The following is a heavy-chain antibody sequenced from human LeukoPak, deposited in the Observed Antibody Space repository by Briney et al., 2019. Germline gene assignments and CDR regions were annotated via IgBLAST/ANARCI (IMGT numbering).Heavy chain of an antibody. D-gene: IGHD3-22*01. CDR1: GFTFSSYG. CDR2: ISYDGSNK. Sequence: PGGSLRLSCAAPGFTFSSYGMHWVRQAPGKGLEWVAVISYDGSNKYYADSVKGRFTISRDNSKNTLYLQMNSLRAEDTAVYYCAKTQTLYDSSGYYLGYWGQGTLVTVSS. V-gene: IGHV3-30*18. J-gene: IGHJ4*02. CDR3: AKTQTLYDSSGYYLGY.